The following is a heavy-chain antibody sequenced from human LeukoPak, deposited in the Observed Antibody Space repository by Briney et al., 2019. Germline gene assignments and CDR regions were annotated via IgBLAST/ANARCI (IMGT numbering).Heavy chain of an antibody. J-gene: IGHJ4*02. CDR1: GFTFSSSE. CDR2: ISSRSTYI. D-gene: IGHD3-10*01. CDR3: ARARSGFGEFGNFDY. V-gene: IGHV3-21*01. Sequence: PGGSLRLSCAASGFTFSSSEMNRVRQAPGKGLEWVSSISSRSTYIYYADSVKGRFTISRDNAKSSLYLQMNSLRVEDTAVYYCARARSGFGEFGNFDYWGQGTLVTVSS.